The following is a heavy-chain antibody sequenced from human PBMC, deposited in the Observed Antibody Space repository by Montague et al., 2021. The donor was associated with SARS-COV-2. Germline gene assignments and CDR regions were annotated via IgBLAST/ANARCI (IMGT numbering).Heavy chain of an antibody. CDR1: GFSLSTSGVG. V-gene: IGHV2-5*02. Sequence: PALVKPTQTLTLTCTFSGFSLSTSGVGVGWIRQPPGKALEWLALIYWDDDKRYSPSLKSRLTITKDTSKNQVVLTMTNMDPVDTATYYCARVRYFDTTFDYWGQGTLVTVSS. CDR2: IYWDDDK. CDR3: ARVRYFDTTFDY. D-gene: IGHD3-9*01. J-gene: IGHJ4*02.